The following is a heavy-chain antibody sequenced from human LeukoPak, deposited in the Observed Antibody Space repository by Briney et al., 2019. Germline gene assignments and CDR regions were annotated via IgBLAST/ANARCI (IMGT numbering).Heavy chain of an antibody. V-gene: IGHV1-46*01. J-gene: IGHJ6*03. CDR3: ARSPAGYMDV. CDR1: GYTFTSYY. CDR2: INPSGGST. Sequence: ASVKVSCKASGYTFTSYYMHWVRQAPGQGLEWMGMINPSGGSTSYAQKFQGRVTVTRDTSTSTVYMELSSLRSEDTAVYYCARSPAGYMDVWGKGTTVTVSS. D-gene: IGHD2-2*01.